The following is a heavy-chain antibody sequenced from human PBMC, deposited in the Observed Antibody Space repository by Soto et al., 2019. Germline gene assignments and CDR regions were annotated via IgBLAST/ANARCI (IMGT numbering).Heavy chain of an antibody. J-gene: IGHJ6*02. CDR2: IVPVFPSV. V-gene: IGHV1-69*13. Sequence: SVKVSCKASGGTFSSYAIYWVRQAPGQGLEWLGTIVPVFPSVYYAPRFQGRLTITADGSTDTVYMMLTSLKSEDTAVYYCAREMPSTAAAYFYYGLNVWGQGTSVTVSS. CDR3: AREMPSTAAAYFYYGLNV. CDR1: GGTFSSYA. D-gene: IGHD6-13*01.